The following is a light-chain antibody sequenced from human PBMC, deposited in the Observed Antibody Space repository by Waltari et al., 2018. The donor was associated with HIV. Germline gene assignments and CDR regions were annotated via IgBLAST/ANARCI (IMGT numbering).Light chain of an antibody. V-gene: IGLV3-19*01. CDR1: SLRSYY. J-gene: IGLJ2*01. Sequence: SSELTQDPAVSVALGQTVRITCQGDSLRSYYTSWYQQKPGQAPVLFIYGKNNRPSVIPDRFSGSSSGNTASLTITGAQAEDEADYYCNSRDSSGNHPFGGGTKLTVL. CDR2: GKN. CDR3: NSRDSSGNHP.